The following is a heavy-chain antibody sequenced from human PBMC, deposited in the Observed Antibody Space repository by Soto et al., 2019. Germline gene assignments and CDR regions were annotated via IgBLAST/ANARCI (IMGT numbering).Heavy chain of an antibody. V-gene: IGHV3-21*01. J-gene: IGHJ4*02. CDR3: ARDGYYYDNSGYYGY. CDR1: GFTFSSYS. CDR2: ISSSSSYI. D-gene: IGHD3-22*01. Sequence: EVQLVESGGGLVKPGGSLRLSCAASGFTFSSYSMNWVRQAPGKGLEWVSSISSSSSYIYYADSVKGRFTISRDNAKNSLYLQMNSLRAEDTAVYYCARDGYYYDNSGYYGYWGQGTLVTVSS.